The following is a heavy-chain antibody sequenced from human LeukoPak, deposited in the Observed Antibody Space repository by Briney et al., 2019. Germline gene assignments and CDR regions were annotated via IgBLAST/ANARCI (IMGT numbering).Heavy chain of an antibody. Sequence: GGSLRLSCAASGFSFSTDWMTWVRQAPGKGLEWEANIKGDESEKYYVDSVMGRFTISRDNAKNSLYLQMNSLRAEDTAVYYCATSGYSYALNYWGQGTLVAVSS. V-gene: IGHV3-7*01. D-gene: IGHD2-2*03. CDR2: IKGDESEK. CDR3: ATSGYSYALNY. J-gene: IGHJ1*01. CDR1: GFSFSTDW.